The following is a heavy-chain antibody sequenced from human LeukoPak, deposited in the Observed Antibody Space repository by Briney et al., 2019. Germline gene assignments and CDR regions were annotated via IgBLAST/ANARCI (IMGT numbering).Heavy chain of an antibody. V-gene: IGHV1-2*02. D-gene: IGHD3-22*01. CDR2: INPNSGGT. Sequence: ASVKVSCKASGYTFTGYYMHWVRQAPGQGLEWMGWINPNSGGTNYAQKFQGRVTMTRDMSTSTVYMELSSLRSEDTAVYYCARDGYYDSSGYPMDYWGQGTLVTVSS. CDR3: ARDGYYDSSGYPMDY. CDR1: GYTFTGYY. J-gene: IGHJ4*02.